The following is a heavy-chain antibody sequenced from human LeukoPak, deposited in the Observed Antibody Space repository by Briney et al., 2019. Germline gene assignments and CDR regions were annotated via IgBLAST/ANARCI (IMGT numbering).Heavy chain of an antibody. V-gene: IGHV4-39*07. CDR2: IFYSGTT. CDR1: GFTVSSNY. J-gene: IGHJ5*02. D-gene: IGHD6-13*01. CDR3: AREIAAAGTDRFDP. Sequence: GSLRLSCAASGFTVSSNYMSWIRQPPGKGLEWIGSIFYSGTTYYNPSLKSRVTISVDRSKNQFSLKLSSVTAADTAVYYCAREIAAAGTDRFDPWGQGTLVTVSS.